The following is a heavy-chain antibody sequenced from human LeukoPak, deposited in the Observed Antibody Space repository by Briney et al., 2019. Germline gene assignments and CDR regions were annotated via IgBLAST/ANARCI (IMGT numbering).Heavy chain of an antibody. Sequence: GASVKVSCKASGGTFSSYAISWVRQAPGQGLEWMGGIIPIFGTANYAQKFQGRVTITADESMSTAYMELSSLRSEDTAVYYCARDMEMATITGFDYWGQGTLVTVSS. J-gene: IGHJ4*02. CDR1: GGTFSSYA. V-gene: IGHV1-69*13. D-gene: IGHD5-24*01. CDR3: ARDMEMATITGFDY. CDR2: IIPIFGTA.